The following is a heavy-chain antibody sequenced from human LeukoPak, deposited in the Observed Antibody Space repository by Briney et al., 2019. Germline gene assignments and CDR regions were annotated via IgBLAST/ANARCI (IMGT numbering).Heavy chain of an antibody. CDR3: ARFSRITWGDWGDAFDI. D-gene: IGHD2-21*02. CDR1: GGSFSGYY. J-gene: IGHJ3*02. Sequence: SETLSLTCAVYGGSFSGYYWSWIRQPPGKGLEWIGEINHSGSTNYNPSLISRVIVSMEKSKKQFSLVMRSVTAADTAVYYCARFSRITWGDWGDAFDIWGQGTTVIVSS. CDR2: INHSGST. V-gene: IGHV4-34*01.